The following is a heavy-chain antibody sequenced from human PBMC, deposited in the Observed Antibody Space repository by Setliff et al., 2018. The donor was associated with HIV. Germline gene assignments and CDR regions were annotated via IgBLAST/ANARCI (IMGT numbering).Heavy chain of an antibody. D-gene: IGHD1-1*01. J-gene: IGHJ4*02. CDR3: ARRGNLLEGRQLDS. V-gene: IGHV3-23*01. Sequence: GGSLRLSCAASGFTFSNYAMSWVRQAPGKGLEWVSGISDSGGSTDYADSVKGRFTISRDNSRNTLYLQMNSLRAEDTALYFCARRGNLLEGRQLDSWGQGTLVTVSS. CDR2: ISDSGGST. CDR1: GFTFSNYA.